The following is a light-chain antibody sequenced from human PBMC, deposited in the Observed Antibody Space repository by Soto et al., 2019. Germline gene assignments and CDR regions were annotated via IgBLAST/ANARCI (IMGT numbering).Light chain of an antibody. CDR3: QRYCISPLT. Sequence: EIVLTQSPGTLSLSPGERATLSCRASQSVSSSYLAWYQQKPGQAPRLLIYGASSRATGIPDRFSGSGSGTDLTLAISRQEPEDSAVYYCQRYCISPLTFGGGNKGASK. CDR1: QSVSSSY. J-gene: IGKJ4*01. CDR2: GAS. V-gene: IGKV3-20*01.